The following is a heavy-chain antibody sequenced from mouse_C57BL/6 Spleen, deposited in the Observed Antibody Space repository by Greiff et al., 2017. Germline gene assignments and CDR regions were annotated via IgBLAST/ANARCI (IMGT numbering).Heavy chain of an antibody. CDR1: GYTFTGYW. CDR2: ILPGSGST. CDR3: ARSITTVGAFDD. D-gene: IGHD1-1*01. Sequence: VQLQQSGAELMKPGSSVKLSCKATGYTFTGYWIEWVKQRPGHGLEWIGEILPGSGSTNYNEKFKGQATFTADTSSNTSYMQLSSLTTEDSANYYGARSITTVGAFDDWGQGTTLTVSS. V-gene: IGHV1-9*01. J-gene: IGHJ2*01.